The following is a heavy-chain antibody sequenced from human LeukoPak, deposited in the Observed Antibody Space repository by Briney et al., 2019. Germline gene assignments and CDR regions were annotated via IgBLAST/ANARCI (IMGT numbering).Heavy chain of an antibody. V-gene: IGHV1-18*01. CDR3: ARDFVGVCSGGSCYLDAFDI. D-gene: IGHD2-15*01. CDR2: ISAYNGNT. CDR1: GYTFTNYG. Sequence: ASVKVSCKASGYTFTNYGVSWVRQAPGQGLESMGWISAYNGNTNYAQKLQGRVTMTTDTSTSTAYMELRSLRSDDTAVYYCARDFVGVCSGGSCYLDAFDIWGQGTMVTVSS. J-gene: IGHJ3*02.